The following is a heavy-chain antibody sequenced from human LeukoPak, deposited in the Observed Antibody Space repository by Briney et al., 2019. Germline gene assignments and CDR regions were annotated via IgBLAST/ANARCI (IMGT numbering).Heavy chain of an antibody. CDR1: GFTFSEYW. Sequence: GGSLRLSCAASGFTFSEYWMLWVRQAPGKGLESVSRINTDGAVTTYADSVKGRFTVSRDNADNTMFLQMNSVRDEDTAVYYCATKQWLAPPPDSWGQGTPVTVSS. CDR3: ATKQWLAPPPDS. CDR2: INTDGAVT. J-gene: IGHJ4*02. V-gene: IGHV3-74*01. D-gene: IGHD6-19*01.